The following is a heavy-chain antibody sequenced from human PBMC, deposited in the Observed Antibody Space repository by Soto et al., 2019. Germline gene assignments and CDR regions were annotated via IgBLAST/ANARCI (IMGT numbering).Heavy chain of an antibody. CDR1: GFTFSSYG. CDR3: ARDHQYYDILTTYYYYYGMDV. J-gene: IGHJ6*02. D-gene: IGHD3-9*01. CDR2: IWYDGSNK. Sequence: QVQLVESGGGVVQPGRSLRLSCAASGFTFSSYGMHWVRQAPGKGLEWVAVIWYDGSNKYYADSVKGRFTISRDNSKNTLYLQMNSLRSEDTAVYYCARDHQYYDILTTYYYYYGMDVWGQGTTVTVSS. V-gene: IGHV3-33*01.